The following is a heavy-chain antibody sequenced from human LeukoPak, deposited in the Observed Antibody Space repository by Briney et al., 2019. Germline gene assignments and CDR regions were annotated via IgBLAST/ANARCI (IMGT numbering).Heavy chain of an antibody. Sequence: PSETLSLTCTVSGGSISSYYWSWIRQPPGKGLEWIGYIYYSGSTNYNPSLKSRVTISVDTSKNQFSLKLSSVTAADTAVYYCARGGYNWNDSYYFDYWGQGTLVTVSS. V-gene: IGHV4-59*08. CDR2: IYYSGST. CDR1: GGSISSYY. CDR3: ARGGYNWNDSYYFDY. D-gene: IGHD1-1*01. J-gene: IGHJ4*02.